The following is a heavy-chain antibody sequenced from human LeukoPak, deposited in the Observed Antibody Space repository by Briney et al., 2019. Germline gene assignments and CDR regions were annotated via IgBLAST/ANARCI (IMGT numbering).Heavy chain of an antibody. CDR1: GYSISSGYY. CDR3: AGEGRRGFGFDY. J-gene: IGHJ4*02. CDR2: IYYSGST. Sequence: SETLSLTCTVSGYSISSGYYWGWIRQPPGKGLEWIGYIYYSGSTNYNPSLKSRVTISVDTSKNQFSLKLSSVTAADTAVYYCAGEGRRGFGFDYWGQGTLVTVSS. V-gene: IGHV4-38-2*02. D-gene: IGHD3-10*01.